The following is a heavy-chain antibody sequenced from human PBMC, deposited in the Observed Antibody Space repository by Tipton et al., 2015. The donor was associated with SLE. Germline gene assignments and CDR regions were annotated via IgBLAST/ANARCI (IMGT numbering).Heavy chain of an antibody. CDR1: GGSISGYY. CDR3: ARQGTGFGSGRDDY. V-gene: IGHV4-59*08. CDR2: IYYRGDT. J-gene: IGHJ4*02. D-gene: IGHD6-19*01. Sequence: TLSLTCTVSGGSISGYYWSWIRQPPGKGLEWIGYIYYRGDTNYNPSLKSRVTTSLDTSKNQFSLSLYSVTVEDTAVYYCARQGTGFGSGRDDYWGQGILVTVSS.